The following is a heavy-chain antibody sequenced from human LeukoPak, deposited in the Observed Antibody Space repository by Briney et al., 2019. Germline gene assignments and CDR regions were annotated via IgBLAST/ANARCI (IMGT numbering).Heavy chain of an antibody. D-gene: IGHD2-2*01. J-gene: IGHJ6*03. V-gene: IGHV4-34*01. Sequence: SETLSLTCAVYGGSFSGYYWSWIRQPPGKGLEWIGEINHSGSTNYNPSLKSRVTISVDTSKNQFSLKLSSVTAADTAVYYCASLYCSSTSCYAYYMDVWGKGTTVTVSS. CDR3: ASLYCSSTSCYAYYMDV. CDR2: INHSGST. CDR1: GGSFSGYY.